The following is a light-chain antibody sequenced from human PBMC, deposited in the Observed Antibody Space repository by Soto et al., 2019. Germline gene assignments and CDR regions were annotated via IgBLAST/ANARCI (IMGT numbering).Light chain of an antibody. J-gene: IGLJ1*01. Sequence: QSALTQPASVSGSPGQSITISCTGTSSDVGGYNYVSRYQQHPGKAPKLMIYDVSNRPSGVSNRFSGSKSGNTASLTISGLQAEDEADYYCSSYTSSSTSFGTGTKVTV. V-gene: IGLV2-14*01. CDR1: SSDVGGYNY. CDR3: SSYTSSSTS. CDR2: DVS.